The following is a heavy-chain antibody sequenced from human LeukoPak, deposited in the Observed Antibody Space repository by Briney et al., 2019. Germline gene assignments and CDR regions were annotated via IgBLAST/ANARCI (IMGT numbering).Heavy chain of an antibody. CDR3: AKPKVGIVVVVAATLPDV. V-gene: IGHV3-23*01. Sequence: GGSLRLSCAAPGFTFSSYAMSWVRQAPGKGLEWVSAISGSGGSTYYADSVKGRFTISRDNSKNTLYLQMNSLRAEDTAVYYCAKPKVGIVVVVAATLPDVWGQGTTVTVSS. D-gene: IGHD2-15*01. CDR1: GFTFSSYA. CDR2: ISGSGGST. J-gene: IGHJ6*02.